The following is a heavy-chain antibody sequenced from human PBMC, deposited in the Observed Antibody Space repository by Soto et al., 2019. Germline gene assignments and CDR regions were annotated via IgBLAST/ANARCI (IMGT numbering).Heavy chain of an antibody. V-gene: IGHV3-33*01. Sequence: QVQLVESGGGVVQHGRSLRLSCAASGFTFSSYGMHWVRQAPGKGLEWVAVIWYDGSNKYYADSVKGRFTISRDNSKNTLYLQMNSLRAEDTAVYYCARTTAAGTWYYYYGMDVWGQGTTVTVSS. CDR1: GFTFSSYG. CDR3: ARTTAAGTWYYYYGMDV. D-gene: IGHD6-13*01. CDR2: IWYDGSNK. J-gene: IGHJ6*02.